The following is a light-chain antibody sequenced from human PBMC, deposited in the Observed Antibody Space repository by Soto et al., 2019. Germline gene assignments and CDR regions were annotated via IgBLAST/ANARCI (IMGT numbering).Light chain of an antibody. Sequence: QSVLTQPASVSGSPGQSITISCTGTSSDVGRYNYVSWYQQYPGKAPKLMIYEGTKRPSGVSNRFSGSKSGNTASLTISGLQAEDEADYYCCSYAGSSFYVFGTGTKVTVL. CDR3: CSYAGSSFYV. CDR2: EGT. V-gene: IGLV2-23*01. CDR1: SSDVGRYNY. J-gene: IGLJ1*01.